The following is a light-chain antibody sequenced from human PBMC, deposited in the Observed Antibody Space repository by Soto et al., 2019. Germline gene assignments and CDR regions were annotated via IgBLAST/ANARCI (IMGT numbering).Light chain of an antibody. Sequence: SPMCHSPSTLSAYVGDRVTITCRASQSISSWLAWYQQKPGKAPKLLIYDASSLHSGVPSRFSGSGSGTEFTLTISSLQPDDFATYYCQQYNSYSTSGQGTKA. CDR3: QQYNSYST. V-gene: IGKV1-5*01. CDR1: QSISSW. CDR2: DAS. J-gene: IGKJ1*01.